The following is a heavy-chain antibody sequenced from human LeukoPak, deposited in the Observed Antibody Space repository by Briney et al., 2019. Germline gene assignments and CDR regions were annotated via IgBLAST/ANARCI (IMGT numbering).Heavy chain of an antibody. V-gene: IGHV3-7*01. CDR2: IREDGSEK. CDR1: GFTFSSSW. D-gene: IGHD3-22*01. Sequence: GGSLRLSCAASGFTFSSSWMTWVRQAPGKGLEWVASIREDGSEKTSVDSVKGRFTISRDNAKNSLYLQMDSLRAEDTAVYYCARDSFYDSSGYYTLDYWGQGTLVTVSS. CDR3: ARDSFYDSSGYYTLDY. J-gene: IGHJ4*02.